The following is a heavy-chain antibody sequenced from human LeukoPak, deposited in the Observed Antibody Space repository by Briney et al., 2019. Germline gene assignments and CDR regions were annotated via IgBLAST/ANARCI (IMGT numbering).Heavy chain of an antibody. CDR3: ATEPGIAVAGTGSY. D-gene: IGHD6-19*01. CDR2: ISYDGSSK. CDR1: GFTFSSYA. J-gene: IGHJ4*02. V-gene: IGHV3-30-3*01. Sequence: GGSLRLSCAASGFTFSSYAMHWVRQAPGKGLEWVAVISYDGSSKYYADSVKGRFTISRDNSKNTLYLQMNSLRAEDTAVYYCATEPGIAVAGTGSYWGQGTLVTVSS.